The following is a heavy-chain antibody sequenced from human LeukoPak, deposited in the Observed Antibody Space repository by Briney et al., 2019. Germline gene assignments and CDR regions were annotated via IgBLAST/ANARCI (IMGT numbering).Heavy chain of an antibody. CDR3: AKDLNGYSYGYDAFDI. Sequence: PGGSLRLSCAASGFTFSSYGMHWVRQAPGKGLEWVAVISYDGSNKYYADSVKGRFTISRDNSKNTLYLQMNSLRAEDTAVYYCAKDLNGYSYGYDAFDIWGQGTMVTVSS. CDR1: GFTFSSYG. J-gene: IGHJ3*02. D-gene: IGHD5-18*01. V-gene: IGHV3-30*18. CDR2: ISYDGSNK.